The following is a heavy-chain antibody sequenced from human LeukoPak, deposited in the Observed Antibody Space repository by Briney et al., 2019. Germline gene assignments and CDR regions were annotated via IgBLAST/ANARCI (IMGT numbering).Heavy chain of an antibody. D-gene: IGHD5-24*01. CDR1: GYTFTGYY. V-gene: IGHV1-2*02. CDR3: ARWVRDGYESANDAFDV. J-gene: IGHJ3*01. CDR2: INPNSGGT. Sequence: GASVKVSCKASGYTFTGYYMHWVRQAPGQGLEWMGWINPNSGGTNYAQKFQGRVTMTRDTSISTAYMELSRLRSDDTAVYYCARWVRDGYESANDAFDVWGQGTMVTVSS.